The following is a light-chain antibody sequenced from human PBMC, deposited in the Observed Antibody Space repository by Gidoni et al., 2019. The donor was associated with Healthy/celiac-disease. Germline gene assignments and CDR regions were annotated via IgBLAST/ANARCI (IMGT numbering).Light chain of an antibody. CDR2: RNN. CDR3: AAWDDSLSGWV. J-gene: IGLJ3*02. V-gene: IGLV1-47*01. Sequence: PGQRVTISCSGSSSNIGSNYVYWYQQLPGTAPKLLIYRNNQRPSGVPDRFSGSKSGHSASLAISGLRSEDEADYYCAAWDDSLSGWVFGGGTKLTVL. CDR1: SSNIGSNY.